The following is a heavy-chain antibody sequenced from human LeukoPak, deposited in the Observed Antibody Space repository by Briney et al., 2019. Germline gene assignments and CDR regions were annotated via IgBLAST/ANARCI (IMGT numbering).Heavy chain of an antibody. CDR1: GGSISGSNW. J-gene: IGHJ4*02. CDR3: ARSYSNYDFWSGYYDPFDY. D-gene: IGHD3-3*01. CDR2: IYHSEST. V-gene: IGHV4-4*02. Sequence: SETLSLTCAVSGGSISGSNWWTWVRQPPGKGLEWIGEIYHSESTYYNPSLKSRVTISVDTSKNQFSLKLSSVTAADTAVYYCARSYSNYDFWSGYYDPFDYWGQGTLVTVSS.